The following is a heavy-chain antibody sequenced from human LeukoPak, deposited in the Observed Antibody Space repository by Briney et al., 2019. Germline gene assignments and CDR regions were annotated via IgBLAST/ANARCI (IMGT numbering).Heavy chain of an antibody. Sequence: PGGSLRLSCAASGFTFSNYAMTWVRQAPGKGLEWVSAISGSSGSTYYADSVKGRFTISRDNSKNTLYLQMNSVRAEDTAVYHCAKDRFYDSSDSYSPFDSWGQGTLVIVSS. D-gene: IGHD3-22*01. CDR1: GFTFSNYA. V-gene: IGHV3-23*01. CDR3: AKDRFYDSSDSYSPFDS. J-gene: IGHJ4*02. CDR2: ISGSSGST.